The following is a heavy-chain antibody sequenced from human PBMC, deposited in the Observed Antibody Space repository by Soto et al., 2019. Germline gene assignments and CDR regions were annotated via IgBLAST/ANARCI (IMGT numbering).Heavy chain of an antibody. V-gene: IGHV1-69*01. CDR1: GGTFSSYA. D-gene: IGHD3-16*01. CDR2: IIPIFVTA. CDR3: ASLWGSSDYFYGGWFDP. J-gene: IGHJ5*02. Sequence: HVQLVQSGAEVKKPGSSVKVSCKASGGTFSSYAISWVRQAPGQGLEWMGGIIPIFVTANYAQKFQGRVTMTAHESTITAYMEPSSLRSEDTAVYYCASLWGSSDYFYGGWFDPWGQGTLVTVSS.